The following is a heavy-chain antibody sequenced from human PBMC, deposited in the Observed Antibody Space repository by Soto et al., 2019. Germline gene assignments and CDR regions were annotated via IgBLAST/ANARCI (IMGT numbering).Heavy chain of an antibody. V-gene: IGHV1-46*01. Sequence: ASVKVSCKASGYTFTSYYMHWVRQAPGQGLEWMGLINTSGGSTSYAQKFQGRVTMTRDTSTSTVYMELSSLRSEDTAVYYCARDIRIAVADTPPYYYYYGMDVWGQGTTVTVSS. J-gene: IGHJ6*02. CDR2: INTSGGST. CDR1: GYTFTSYY. CDR3: ARDIRIAVADTPPYYYYYGMDV. D-gene: IGHD6-19*01.